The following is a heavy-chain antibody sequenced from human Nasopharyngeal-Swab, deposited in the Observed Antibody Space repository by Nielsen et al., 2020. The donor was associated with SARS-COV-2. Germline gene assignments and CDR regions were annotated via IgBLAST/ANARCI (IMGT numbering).Heavy chain of an antibody. J-gene: IGHJ5*02. CDR2: IHPDDSDT. CDR1: GYSFTNYW. D-gene: IGHD3-3*01. CDR3: VRQLHDDFWSGYWTGRFDP. Sequence: GESLKISCKGSGYSFTNYWIGWVRQMPGKGLEWMGIIHPDDSDTRYSPSFPGQVTISADNSINTAYLQWSSLRASDTAMYYCVRQLHDDFWSGYWTGRFDPWGQGTLVTVSS. V-gene: IGHV5-51*01.